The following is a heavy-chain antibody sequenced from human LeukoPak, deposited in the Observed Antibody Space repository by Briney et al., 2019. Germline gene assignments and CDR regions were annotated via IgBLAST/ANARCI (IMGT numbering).Heavy chain of an antibody. V-gene: IGHV4-30-4*01. CDR2: IYYSGST. CDR1: GGSISSGDYY. J-gene: IGHJ2*01. D-gene: IGHD4-17*01. CDR3: ASRDTTSYWYFDL. Sequence: PSQTLSLTCTVSGGSISSGDYYWSWIRQPPGKGLEWIVYIYYSGSTYYNPSLKSRVTISVDTSKNQFSLKLSSVTAADTAVYYCASRDTTSYWYFDLWGRGTLVTVSS.